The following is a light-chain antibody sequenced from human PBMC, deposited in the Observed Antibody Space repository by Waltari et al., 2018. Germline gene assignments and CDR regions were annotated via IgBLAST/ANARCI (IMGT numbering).Light chain of an antibody. J-gene: IGKJ1*01. Sequence: EIVLTQSPGTLALSPGDSATLHCRTSQTVNRALAWNQQKPGQAPRLLIYGASNTATGIPDRFSGSGSGTDFSLTISSMEPEDFAVYYCQHYLRLPVTFGQGTKVEVK. CDR1: QTVNRA. V-gene: IGKV3-20*01. CDR3: QHYLRLPVT. CDR2: GAS.